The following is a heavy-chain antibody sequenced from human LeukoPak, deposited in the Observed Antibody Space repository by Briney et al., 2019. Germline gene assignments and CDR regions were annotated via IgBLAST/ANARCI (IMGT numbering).Heavy chain of an antibody. J-gene: IGHJ4*02. CDR2: IRSKADRYAT. V-gene: IGHV3-73*01. D-gene: IGHD3-16*01. CDR3: TARVGEDDY. Sequence: GGSLRLSCATSGFTFSGSAMHWVRQASGKGLEWVGRIRSKADRYATEYDASVKGRFTISRDDSQNTAYLQMNSLETEDTALYYYTARVGEDDYWGQGTLVTVSS. CDR1: GFTFSGSA.